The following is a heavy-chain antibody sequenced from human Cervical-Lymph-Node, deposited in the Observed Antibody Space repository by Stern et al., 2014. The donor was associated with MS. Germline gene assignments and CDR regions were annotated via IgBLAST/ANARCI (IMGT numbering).Heavy chain of an antibody. CDR3: VRPRVVDDVFDI. V-gene: IGHV4-30-2*01. J-gene: IGHJ3*02. CDR2: IYPGDSET. Sequence: QLQLQESGSGLVKPSQTLSLTCAVSGGSISSGGYSWSWIRQPPGKGLEGMGIIYPGDSETRYSPSFQGQVTISADKSISTAYLQWSSLKASDTAMYYCVRPRVVDDVFDIWGQGTMVTVSS. CDR1: GGSISSGGYS. D-gene: IGHD3-22*01.